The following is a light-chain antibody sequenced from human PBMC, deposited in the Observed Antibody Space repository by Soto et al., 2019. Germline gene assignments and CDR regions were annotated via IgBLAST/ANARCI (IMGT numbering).Light chain of an antibody. J-gene: IGKJ3*01. V-gene: IGKV1-27*01. CDR1: QDISNY. CDR3: QKYNGAPPVT. Sequence: DIQMTQSPSSLSATVGDRVTITCRASQDISNYLAWHQQKPGKVPKLLIYAASTLQPGVPSRFSGSGSGTDFTIAISSLQPEDVGTDYCQKYNGAPPVTFGPGTKVAIK. CDR2: AAS.